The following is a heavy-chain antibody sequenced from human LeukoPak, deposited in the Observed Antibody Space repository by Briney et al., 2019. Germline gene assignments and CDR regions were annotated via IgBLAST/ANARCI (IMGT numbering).Heavy chain of an antibody. Sequence: TGVSLRLSCAASGFTFPNAWMSWLRQAPGKGLEWVGHIKSRTDGGTTDYAAPVNGRFTISRDDSENTLYLQMSSLKTVDTAVYYCTTEPWTPSVWGQGTLVSVSS. CDR2: IKSRTDGGTT. J-gene: IGHJ4*02. CDR1: GFTFPNAW. D-gene: IGHD3/OR15-3a*01. V-gene: IGHV3-15*01. CDR3: TTEPWTPSV.